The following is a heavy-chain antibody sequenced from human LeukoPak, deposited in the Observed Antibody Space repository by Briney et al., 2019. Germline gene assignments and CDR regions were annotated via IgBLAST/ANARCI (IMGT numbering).Heavy chain of an antibody. CDR1: GYTLTELS. V-gene: IGHV1-24*01. CDR2: FDPEDGET. CDR3: ATADGGSLIFDY. J-gene: IGHJ4*02. D-gene: IGHD4-23*01. Sequence: ASAKVSCKVSGYTLTELSMHWVRQAPGKGLEWMGGFDPEDGETIYAQKFQGRVTMTEDTSTDTAYMELSSLRSEDTAVYYCATADGGSLIFDYWGQGTLVTVSS.